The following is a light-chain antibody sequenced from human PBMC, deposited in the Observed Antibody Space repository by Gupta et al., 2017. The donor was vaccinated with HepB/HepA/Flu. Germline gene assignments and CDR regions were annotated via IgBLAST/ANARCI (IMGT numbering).Light chain of an antibody. CDR3: QQSYTTPYT. Sequence: DIQMTQSPSSLSPSVGDRVTITCRASQSIVSYLNWYQQKPGKAPKVLIYATSNLQSGVSSRFSGSGSGTDFTLTISSLQPEDFATYYCQQSYTTPYTFGQGTKLRIK. J-gene: IGKJ2*01. V-gene: IGKV1-39*01. CDR1: QSIVSY. CDR2: ATS.